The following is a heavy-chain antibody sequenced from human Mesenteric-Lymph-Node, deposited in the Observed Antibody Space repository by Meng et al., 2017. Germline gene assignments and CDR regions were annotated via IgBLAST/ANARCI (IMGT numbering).Heavy chain of an antibody. Sequence: GESLKISCAASGFTFSDYYMSWIRQAPGKGLEWVSYISSSGSTIYYADSVKGRFTISRDNAKNSLYLQMNSLRAEDTAVYYCARGIFISSGWYDYWGQGTLVTVSS. CDR1: GFTFSDYY. J-gene: IGHJ4*02. CDR3: ARGIFISSGWYDY. D-gene: IGHD6-19*01. CDR2: ISSSGSTI. V-gene: IGHV3-11*04.